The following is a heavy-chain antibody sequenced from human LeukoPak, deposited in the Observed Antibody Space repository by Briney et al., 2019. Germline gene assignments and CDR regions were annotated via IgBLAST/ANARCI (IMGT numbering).Heavy chain of an antibody. Sequence: GGSLRLSCSASGFTFSTYTMHWVRQAPGKGLEYVSAISSNGGSTYYADSVKGRFTISRDNSKNTLYLQMSSLRAEDTAVYYRQTYYYDSSGSSSYFDYWGQGTLVTVSS. CDR3: QTYYYDSSGSSSYFDY. J-gene: IGHJ4*02. CDR1: GFTFSTYT. V-gene: IGHV3-64D*06. D-gene: IGHD3-22*01. CDR2: ISSNGGST.